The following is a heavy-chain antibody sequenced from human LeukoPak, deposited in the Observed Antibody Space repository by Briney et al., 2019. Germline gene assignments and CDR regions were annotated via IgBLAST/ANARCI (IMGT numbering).Heavy chain of an antibody. D-gene: IGHD6-19*01. CDR1: GYTFTSYA. J-gene: IGHJ5*02. CDR3: ARDPNSSGWYVNWFDP. CDR2: INAGNGNT. Sequence: ASVKVSCKASGYTFTSYAMHWVRQAPGQRLEWMGWINAGNGNTKYSQKFQGRVTITRDTSASTAYMELSSLRSEDTAVCYCARDPNSSGWYVNWFDPWGQGTLVTVSS. V-gene: IGHV1-3*01.